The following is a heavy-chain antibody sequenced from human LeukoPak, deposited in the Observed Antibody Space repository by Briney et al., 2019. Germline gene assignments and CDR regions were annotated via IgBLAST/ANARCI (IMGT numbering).Heavy chain of an antibody. CDR2: FDPEDGET. CDR3: ATSRYSSSSGSWDY. D-gene: IGHD6-6*01. Sequence: ASVKASCKVSGYTLTELSMHWVRQAPGKGLEWMGGFDPEDGETIYAQKFQGRVTMTEDTSTDTAYMELSSLRSEDTAVYYCATSRYSSSSGSWDYWGQGTLVTVSS. V-gene: IGHV1-24*01. CDR1: GYTLTELS. J-gene: IGHJ4*02.